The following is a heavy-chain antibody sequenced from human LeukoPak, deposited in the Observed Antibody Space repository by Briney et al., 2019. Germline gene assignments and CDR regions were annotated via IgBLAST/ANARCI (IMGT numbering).Heavy chain of an antibody. J-gene: IGHJ6*02. D-gene: IGHD3-3*01. CDR2: IYHSGTT. V-gene: IGHV4-30-2*01. CDR1: GGSISSGGYS. Sequence: SETLSLTCAVSGGSISSGGYSWSWIRQPPGKGLEWIGYIYHSGTTYYNPSLKSRVTISIDRSKNQFSLKLRSVTAADTAVYYCARGWSGGMDVWGQGTTVTVSS. CDR3: ARGWSGGMDV.